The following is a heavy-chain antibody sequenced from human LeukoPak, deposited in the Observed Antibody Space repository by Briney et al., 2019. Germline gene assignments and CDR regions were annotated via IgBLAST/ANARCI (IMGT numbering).Heavy chain of an antibody. CDR1: GYTFTSYD. CDR2: MNPNSGNT. D-gene: IGHD3-16*02. CDR3: ARGLRDYVWGSYRPYFDY. V-gene: IGHV1-8*01. Sequence: ASVKVSCKASGYTFTSYDINWVRQATGQGLEWMGRMNPNSGNTGYAQKFQGRVTMTRNTSISTAYMELSSLRSEDTAVYYCARGLRDYVWGSYRPYFDYWGQGTLVTVSS. J-gene: IGHJ4*02.